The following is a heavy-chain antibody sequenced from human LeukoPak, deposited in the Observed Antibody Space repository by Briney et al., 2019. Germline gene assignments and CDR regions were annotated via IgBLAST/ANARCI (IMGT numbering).Heavy chain of an antibody. J-gene: IGHJ4*02. V-gene: IGHV4-61*01. Sequence: KPSETLSLTCTVSGGSVSSGSYYWSWIRQPPGKGLEWIAFIYYSGSANYNPSLKSRVTISVDTSKNQFSLKLSSVTTADTAVYYCARGRDYYDTSAGYWGQGTLVTVSS. D-gene: IGHD3-22*01. CDR2: IYYSGSA. CDR3: ARGRDYYDTSAGY. CDR1: GGSVSSGSYY.